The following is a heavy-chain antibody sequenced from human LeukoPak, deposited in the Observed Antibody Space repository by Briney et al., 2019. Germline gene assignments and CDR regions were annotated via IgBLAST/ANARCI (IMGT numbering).Heavy chain of an antibody. J-gene: IGHJ4*02. CDR3: AREGGAVAGTVADY. V-gene: IGHV4-61*02. D-gene: IGHD6-19*01. CDR2: IYTSGST. CDR1: GGSISSGSYY. Sequence: SETLSLTCTVSGGSISSGSYYWSWIRQPAGKGLEWIGRIYTSGSTNYNPSLKSRVTISVDTSKNQFSLKLSSVTAADTAVYYCAREGGAVAGTVADYWGQGTLVTVSS.